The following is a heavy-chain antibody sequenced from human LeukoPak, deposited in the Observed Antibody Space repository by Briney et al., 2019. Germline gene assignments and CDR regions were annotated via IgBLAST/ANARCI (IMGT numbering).Heavy chain of an antibody. CDR1: GFIFNNYG. J-gene: IGHJ5*02. V-gene: IGHV3-23*01. D-gene: IGHD3-22*01. Sequence: QPGGSLRLYCAASGFIFNNYGLIWGRQAPGKGLEWVSAISNDGGGTNYADFVKGRFTISRDNSKNTLFLQMNSLRAEDTALYYCAKGSSGYFVDLWGQGTLVTVSS. CDR3: AKGSSGYFVDL. CDR2: ISNDGGGT.